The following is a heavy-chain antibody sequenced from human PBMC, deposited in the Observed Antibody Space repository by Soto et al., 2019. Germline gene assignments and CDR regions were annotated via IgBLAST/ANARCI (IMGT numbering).Heavy chain of an antibody. V-gene: IGHV1-3*01. D-gene: IGHD3-22*01. CDR3: ARGDYYDIHDY. CDR2: INAGNGNT. CDR1: GYTFTSYA. Sequence: QVQLVQSGAEVKKPGASVKVSCKASGYTFTSYAMHWVRQAPGQRLEWMGWINAGNGNTKYSQKFQGRVTITRDSSASTAYMELSSLRSEETAVYYCARGDYYDIHDYWGQGTLVTVSS. J-gene: IGHJ4*02.